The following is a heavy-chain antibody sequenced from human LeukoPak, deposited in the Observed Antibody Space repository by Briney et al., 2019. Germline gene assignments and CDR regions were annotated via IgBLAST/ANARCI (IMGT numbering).Heavy chain of an antibody. CDR2: ISASGGRT. D-gene: IGHD3-22*01. CDR1: GFTFSSYA. V-gene: IGHV3-23*01. CDR3: AKDLDSSGYYLGENFDY. J-gene: IGHJ4*02. Sequence: VGSLRLSCAASGFTFSSYAMNWVRQAPGKGLEWVAIISASGGRTYYADSVKGRFTISRDNSKNTLYLQMNSLRAEDKALYYCAKDLDSSGYYLGENFDYWGQGTLVTVSS.